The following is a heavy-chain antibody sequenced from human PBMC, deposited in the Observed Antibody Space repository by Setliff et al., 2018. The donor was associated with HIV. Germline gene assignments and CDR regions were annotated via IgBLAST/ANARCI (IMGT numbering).Heavy chain of an antibody. Sequence: PSETLSLTCVVSGYSISSDYYWGWIRQPPGKGLEWIGSIYHSGSTYYNPSRKSQVTISVDTSKNQFSLKLSSVTAADTAVYYCARDLYSSGWYNYFHFWGQGTLVTVSS. D-gene: IGHD6-19*01. CDR2: IYHSGST. CDR1: GYSISSDYY. J-gene: IGHJ4*02. V-gene: IGHV4-38-2*02. CDR3: ARDLYSSGWYNYFHF.